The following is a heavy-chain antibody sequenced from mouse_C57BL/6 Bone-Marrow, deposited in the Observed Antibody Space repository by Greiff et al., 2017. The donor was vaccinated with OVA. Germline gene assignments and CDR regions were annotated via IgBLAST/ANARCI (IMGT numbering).Heavy chain of an antibody. J-gene: IGHJ2*01. D-gene: IGHD4-1*01. Sequence: QVQLQQSGAELARPGASVKLSCKASGYTFTSYGISWVKQRTGQGLEWIGEIYPGSGNTYYNEKFKGKATLTADKSSSTAYMELRSLTSEDSAVYFCAKGTGKTGYWGQGTTLTVSS. CDR2: IYPGSGNT. CDR1: GYTFTSYG. CDR3: AKGTGKTGY. V-gene: IGHV1-81*01.